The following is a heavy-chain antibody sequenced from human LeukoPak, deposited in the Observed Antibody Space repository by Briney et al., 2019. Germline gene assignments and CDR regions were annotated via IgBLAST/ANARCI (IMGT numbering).Heavy chain of an antibody. J-gene: IGHJ6*03. D-gene: IGHD3-9*01. V-gene: IGHV3-23*01. CDR1: GFTFSTYG. CDR3: AKDGGEYYDILTGYYPRLYYMDV. Sequence: GGSLRLSCVAAGFTFSTYGMSWVRQAPGKGLEWVSAISGSGGSTYYADSVKGRFTISRDNSKNTLYLQMNSLRAEDTAVYYCAKDGGEYYDILTGYYPRLYYMDVWGKGTTVTISS. CDR2: ISGSGGST.